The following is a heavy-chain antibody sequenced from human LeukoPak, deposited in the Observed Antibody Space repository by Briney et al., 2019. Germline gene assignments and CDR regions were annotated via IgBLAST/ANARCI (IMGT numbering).Heavy chain of an antibody. CDR2: INPNNGGT. V-gene: IGHV1-2*02. Sequence: GASVKVSCKASGYTFTGYYMHWVRQAPGQGLEWMGWINPNNGGTNYAQKFQGRVTMTRDTSISTAYMELSRLRSDDTAVYYCAVGGIVPTISSGWYDFDYWGQGTLVTVS. D-gene: IGHD6-19*01. J-gene: IGHJ4*02. CDR1: GYTFTGYY. CDR3: AVGGIVPTISSGWYDFDY.